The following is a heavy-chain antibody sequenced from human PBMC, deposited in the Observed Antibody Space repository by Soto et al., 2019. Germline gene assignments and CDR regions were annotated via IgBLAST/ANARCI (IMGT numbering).Heavy chain of an antibody. Sequence: QVQLQASGPGLVKPSETLSLTCTVSGASISSYYWSWIRQPPGKGLEWLGYIYYSGSTNYNPSLKSRVTISVDTSKNQFSLMLSSVTAADTAVYHCARQMVVGGMDVWGQGTTVTVS. CDR1: GASISSYY. V-gene: IGHV4-59*08. J-gene: IGHJ6*02. CDR3: ARQMVVGGMDV. D-gene: IGHD2-8*01. CDR2: IYYSGST.